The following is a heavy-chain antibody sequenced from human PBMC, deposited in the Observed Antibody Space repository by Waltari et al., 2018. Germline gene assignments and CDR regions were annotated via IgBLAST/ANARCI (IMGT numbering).Heavy chain of an antibody. D-gene: IGHD6-6*01. CDR2: IIPIFGTA. V-gene: IGHV1-69*13. CDR3: ASREGSSTPSAYGYYYYYGMDV. J-gene: IGHJ6*02. CDR1: GGTFSSYA. Sequence: QVQLVQSGAEVKKPGSSVKVSCKASGGTFSSYAISWVRQAPGQGLEWMGGIIPIFGTANYAQKFQGRVTITADESTSTAYMELSSLRSEDTAVYYCASREGSSTPSAYGYYYYYGMDVWGQGP.